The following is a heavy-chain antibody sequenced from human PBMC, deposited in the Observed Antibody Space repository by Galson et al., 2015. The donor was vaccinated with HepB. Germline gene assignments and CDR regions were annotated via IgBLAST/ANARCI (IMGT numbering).Heavy chain of an antibody. CDR1: GFTLSPYS. CDR2: MSYDGTNK. D-gene: IGHD4/OR15-4a*01. V-gene: IGHV3-30*03. CDR3: AREEKDYGDTGAFDI. J-gene: IGHJ3*02. Sequence: SLRLSCAASGFTLSPYSMYWVRQAPGKGLEWVSVMSYDGTNKYYGGSVKGRFTVSRDTSRNTLYLQMNSLRAGDTAMYYCAREEKDYGDTGAFDIWGQGIMVIVSS.